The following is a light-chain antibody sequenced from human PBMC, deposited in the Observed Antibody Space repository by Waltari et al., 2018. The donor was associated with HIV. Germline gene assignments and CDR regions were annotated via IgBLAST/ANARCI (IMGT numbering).Light chain of an antibody. J-gene: IGLJ2*01. CDR2: SNN. Sequence: QSVLTPTPSLSGPPGQRVTISCSGGYSHFGLNTVNWYQQFPGTAPRLLIYSNNQRPSGVPDRFSGSKSGTSASLVISELQSQDEADYHCAAWDDSLHGELFGGGTKLTVL. CDR3: AAWDDSLHGEL. V-gene: IGLV1-44*01. CDR1: YSHFGLNT.